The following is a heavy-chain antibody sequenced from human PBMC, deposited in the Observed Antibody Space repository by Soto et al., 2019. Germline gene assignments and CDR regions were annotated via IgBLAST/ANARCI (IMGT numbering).Heavy chain of an antibody. CDR1: GFTFSDYA. D-gene: IGHD6-19*01. Sequence: VQLVESGGGVVQPGRSLRLSCAASGFTFSDYAMHWVRQAPGKGLEWVAVVSHDGRNTHYADSVKGRFTISRDSSKNTVSLEMTSLRAEETAVYYWAKGGRQWLVTSDFNYGGQGALVTVSS. CDR2: VSHDGRNT. J-gene: IGHJ4*02. V-gene: IGHV3-30*18. CDR3: AKGGRQWLVTSDFNY.